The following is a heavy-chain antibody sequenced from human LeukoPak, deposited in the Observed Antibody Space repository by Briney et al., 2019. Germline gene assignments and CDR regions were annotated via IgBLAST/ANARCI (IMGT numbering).Heavy chain of an antibody. CDR3: ARVAGSYSSGWMFDY. CDR1: GFTFSSYA. CDR2: IYYSGST. J-gene: IGHJ4*02. Sequence: LRLSCAASGFTFSSYAMSWIRQPPGKGLEWIGYIYYSGSTYYNPSLKSRVTISVDTSKNQFSLKLSSVTAADTAVYYCARVAGSYSSGWMFDYWGQGTLVTVSS. V-gene: IGHV4-30-4*01. D-gene: IGHD6-19*01.